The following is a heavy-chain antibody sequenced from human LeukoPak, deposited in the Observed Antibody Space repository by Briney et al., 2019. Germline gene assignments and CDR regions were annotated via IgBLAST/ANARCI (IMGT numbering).Heavy chain of an antibody. D-gene: IGHD3-3*01. Sequence: ASVKVSCKASGGTFSSYAISWVRQAPGQGLEWMGGIIPIFGTANYAQKFQGRVTITTDESTSTAYMELSSLRSEDTAVYYCAGGRVIFGVPLNWFDPWGQGTLVTVSS. CDR3: AGGRVIFGVPLNWFDP. CDR1: GGTFSSYA. V-gene: IGHV1-69*05. CDR2: IIPIFGTA. J-gene: IGHJ5*02.